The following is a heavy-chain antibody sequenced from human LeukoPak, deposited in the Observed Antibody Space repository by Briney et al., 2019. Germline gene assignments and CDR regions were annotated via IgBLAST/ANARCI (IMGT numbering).Heavy chain of an antibody. CDR1: GGSISSSSYH. CDR3: ARISIVVVPAYFDY. CDR2: MYYSGST. D-gene: IGHD2-2*01. J-gene: IGHJ4*02. V-gene: IGHV4-39*01. Sequence: ASETLSLTCTVSGGSISSSSYHWGWIRQPPGKGLEWIGSMYYSGSTYYNPSLKSRVTVSVDTSKNQFSLNLSSVTAADTAVYYCARISIVVVPAYFDYWGQGTLVTVSS.